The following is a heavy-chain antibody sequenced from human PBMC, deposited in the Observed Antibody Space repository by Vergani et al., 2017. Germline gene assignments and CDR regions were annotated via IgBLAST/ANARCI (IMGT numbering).Heavy chain of an antibody. D-gene: IGHD5-24*01. CDR1: GFTFSSYS. CDR3: ARDGYRSRFMDV. CDR2: ISSSNNYI. J-gene: IGHJ6*03. V-gene: IGHV3-21*04. Sequence: EVQLVESGGGLVKPGGSLRLSCAASGFTFSSYSMNWVRQAPGKGLEWVSSISSSNNYIYYADSVKGRFTISRDNAKNSLYLQMNSLRAEDTAVYSCARDGYRSRFMDVWGIGTTVTVSS.